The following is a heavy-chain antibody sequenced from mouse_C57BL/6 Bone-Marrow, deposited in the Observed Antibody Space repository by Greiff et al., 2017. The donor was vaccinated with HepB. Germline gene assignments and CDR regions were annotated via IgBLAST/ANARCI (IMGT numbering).Heavy chain of an antibody. CDR1: GYAFSSYW. J-gene: IGHJ1*03. CDR2: IYPGDGDT. CDR3: ARGGYYSNYVYFDV. V-gene: IGHV1-80*01. Sequence: QVLLQHSGAELVKPGASVKISCKASGYAFSSYWMNWVKQRPGKGLEWIGQIYPGDGDTNYNGKFKGKATLTADKSSSTAYMQLSSLTSEDSAVYFCARGGYYSNYVYFDVWGTGTTVTVSS. D-gene: IGHD2-5*01.